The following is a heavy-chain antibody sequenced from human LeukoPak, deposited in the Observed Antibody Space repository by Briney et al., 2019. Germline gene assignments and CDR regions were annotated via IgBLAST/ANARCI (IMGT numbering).Heavy chain of an antibody. V-gene: IGHV4-39*01. Sequence: SETLSLTCTVSGGSISSSSYYWGWIRQPTGKGLEWIGSIYYSGSTYYNPSLKSRVTISVDTSKNQFSLKLSSVTAADTAVYYCAGISYYYYYMDVWGKGTTVTVSS. D-gene: IGHD2-21*01. CDR3: AGISYYYYYMDV. J-gene: IGHJ6*03. CDR1: GGSISSSSYY. CDR2: IYYSGST.